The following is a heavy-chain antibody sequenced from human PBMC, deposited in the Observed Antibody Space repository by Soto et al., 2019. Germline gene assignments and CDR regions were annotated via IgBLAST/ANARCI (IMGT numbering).Heavy chain of an antibody. CDR1: GYSISNGDY. D-gene: IGHD2-21*01. CDR2: VYYSGST. Sequence: SETLSLTFAVSGYSISNGDYWGWIRQAPGKGLEWIGSVYYSGSTHYEPSLRSRIAISVDTLNNQFSLRLTSVTAADTAISFCARHIPSYFDSWRQGIPVTVSS. V-gene: IGHV4-38-2*01. J-gene: IGHJ4*02. CDR3: ARHIPSYFDS.